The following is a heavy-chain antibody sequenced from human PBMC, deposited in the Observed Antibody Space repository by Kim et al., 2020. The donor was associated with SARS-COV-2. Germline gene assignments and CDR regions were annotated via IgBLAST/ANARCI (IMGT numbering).Heavy chain of an antibody. CDR3: ARGRGYCSSTSCFKGAPFDY. D-gene: IGHD2-2*01. V-gene: IGHV4-34*01. CDR2: INHSGST. Sequence: SETLSLTCAVYGGSFSGYYWSWIRQPPGKGLEWIGEINHSGSTNYNPSLKSRVTISVDTSKNQFSLKLSCVTAADTAVYYCARGRGYCSSTSCFKGAPFDYWGQGTLVTVSS. J-gene: IGHJ4*02. CDR1: GGSFSGYY.